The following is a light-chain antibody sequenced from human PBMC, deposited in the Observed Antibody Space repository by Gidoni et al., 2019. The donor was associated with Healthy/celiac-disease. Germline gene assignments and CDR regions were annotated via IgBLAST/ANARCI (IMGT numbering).Light chain of an antibody. Sequence: QSALSQPPSACGSPGHSVTISRTGTSSDVGGYHDVSWYQQHPGKATKLMIYEVSKRPSGVPDRFSGSKSGNTASLTVSGLQAEDEADYYCSSYAGSNNLVFGGGTKLTVL. V-gene: IGLV2-8*01. CDR2: EVS. J-gene: IGLJ2*01. CDR3: SSYAGSNNLV. CDR1: SSDVGGYHD.